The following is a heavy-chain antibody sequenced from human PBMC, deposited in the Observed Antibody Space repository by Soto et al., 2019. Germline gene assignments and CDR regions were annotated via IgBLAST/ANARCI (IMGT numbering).Heavy chain of an antibody. D-gene: IGHD2-15*01. Sequence: SETLSLTCTVSGGSISSYYWSWIRQPPGKGLEWIGYIYYSVSTNYNHSLNSRVTISVDTSKNQFALKLSSVTAADTAVYYCSRDYTVVTPHYYYYYGMDVWGQGTTVTVSS. CDR3: SRDYTVVTPHYYYYYGMDV. CDR1: GGSISSYY. V-gene: IGHV4-59*01. CDR2: IYYSVST. J-gene: IGHJ6*02.